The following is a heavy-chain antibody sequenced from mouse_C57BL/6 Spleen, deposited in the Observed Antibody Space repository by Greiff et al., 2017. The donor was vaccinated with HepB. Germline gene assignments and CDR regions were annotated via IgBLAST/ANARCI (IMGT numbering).Heavy chain of an antibody. CDR2: INPNNGGT. D-gene: IGHD1-1*01. CDR1: GYTFTDYN. V-gene: IGHV1-22*01. J-gene: IGHJ2*01. CDR3: ARLWGYYGSYYFDY. Sequence: EVKLQESGPELVKPGASVKMSCKASGYTFTDYNMHWVKQSHGKSLEWIGYINPNNGGTSYNQKFKGKATLTVNKSSSTAYMELRSLTSEDSAVYYCARLWGYYGSYYFDYWGQGTTLTVSS.